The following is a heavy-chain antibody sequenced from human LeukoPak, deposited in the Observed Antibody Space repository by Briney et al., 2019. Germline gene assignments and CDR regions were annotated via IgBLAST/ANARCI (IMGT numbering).Heavy chain of an antibody. CDR2: INPNSGGT. V-gene: IGHV1-2*02. J-gene: IGHJ5*02. CDR3: ARAESVPPGAGVNWFDP. CDR1: GYTFTSYD. D-gene: IGHD1-14*01. Sequence: GASVKVSCKASGYTFTSYDINWVRQATGQGLEWMGWINPNSGGTNYAQKFQGRVTMTRDTSISTAYMELSRLRSDDTAVYYCARAESVPPGAGVNWFDPWGQGTLVTVSS.